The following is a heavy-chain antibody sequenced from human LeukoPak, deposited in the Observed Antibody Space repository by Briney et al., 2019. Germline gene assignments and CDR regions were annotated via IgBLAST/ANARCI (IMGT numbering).Heavy chain of an antibody. CDR2: INHSGST. J-gene: IGHJ4*02. CDR1: GGSFSGYY. Sequence: SETLSLTCAVYGGSFSGYYWSWIRQPPGKGLEWIGEINHSGSTNYNPSLKSRVTISVDTSKNQFSLKLSSVTAADTAVYYCARDFDYWGQGTLVTVSS. V-gene: IGHV4-34*01. CDR3: ARDFDY.